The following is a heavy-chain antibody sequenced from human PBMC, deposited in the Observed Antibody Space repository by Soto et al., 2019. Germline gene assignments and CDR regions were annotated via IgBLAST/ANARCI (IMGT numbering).Heavy chain of an antibody. Sequence: GGSLRLSCAASGFTFDDYAMHWVRQAPGKGLEWVSGISWNSGSIGYADSVKGRFTISRDNAKNSLYLQMNSLRAEDTALYYCAKDGLQWLVRRYFDYWGQGTLVTVSS. CDR2: ISWNSGSI. J-gene: IGHJ4*02. CDR1: GFTFDDYA. CDR3: AKDGLQWLVRRYFDY. D-gene: IGHD6-19*01. V-gene: IGHV3-9*01.